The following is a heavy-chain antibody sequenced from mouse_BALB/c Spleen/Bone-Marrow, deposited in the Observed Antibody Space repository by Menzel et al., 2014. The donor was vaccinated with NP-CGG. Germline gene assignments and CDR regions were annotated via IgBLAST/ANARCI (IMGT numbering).Heavy chain of an antibody. V-gene: IGHV2-6-7*01. CDR3: AREPHYYAMDY. Sequence: VQVVEPGPGLVSPSQSLSITCTVSGFSLTGYGVNWVRQPPGKGLEWLGMIXGDGSTDYNSALKSRLSISKDNSKSQVFLKMNRLQTDDTARYYCAREPHYYAMDYWGQGTSVTVSS. J-gene: IGHJ4*01. CDR2: IXGDGST. CDR1: GFSLTGYG.